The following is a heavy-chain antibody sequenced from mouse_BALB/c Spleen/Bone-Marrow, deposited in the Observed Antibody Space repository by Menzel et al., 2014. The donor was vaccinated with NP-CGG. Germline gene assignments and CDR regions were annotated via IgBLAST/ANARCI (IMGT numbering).Heavy chain of an antibody. CDR2: INPSTGYT. CDR1: GFTFTSYW. CDR3: ARDWYFQV. J-gene: IGHJ1*01. V-gene: IGHV1-7*01. Sequence: VQLQESGAELAKPGASVKMSCKASGFTFTSYWMHWVKQRPGQGLEWIGYINPSTGYTEYNQKFKDKATLTADKSSSTAYMQXSXLTSEDSAVXYCARDWYFQVRAAGTPVPDTS.